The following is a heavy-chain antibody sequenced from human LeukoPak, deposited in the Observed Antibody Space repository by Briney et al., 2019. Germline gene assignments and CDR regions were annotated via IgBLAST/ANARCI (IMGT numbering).Heavy chain of an antibody. Sequence: GGSLRLSCAASGFTFSSYSMNWVRQAPGKGLEWVSSISSSSSYIYYADSVKGRFTISRDNAKNSLYLQMNSLRAEDTAVYFCACVELAVPFDYWGQGTLVTVSS. CDR1: GFTFSSYS. V-gene: IGHV3-21*01. J-gene: IGHJ4*02. CDR3: ACVELAVPFDY. CDR2: ISSSSSYI. D-gene: IGHD5-24*01.